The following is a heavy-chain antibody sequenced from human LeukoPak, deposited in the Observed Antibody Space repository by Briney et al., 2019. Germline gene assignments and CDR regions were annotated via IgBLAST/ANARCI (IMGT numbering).Heavy chain of an antibody. Sequence: ASVKVSCKASGYTFTGYYMHWVRQAPGQGLEWMGWINPNSGGTNYAQKFQGRVTMTRDTSTSTAYMELSRLRSDDTAVYYCARDYPMYYYDSRGYYLAWFDPWGQETLVTVSS. CDR1: GYTFTGYY. CDR2: INPNSGGT. V-gene: IGHV1-2*02. J-gene: IGHJ5*02. D-gene: IGHD3-22*01. CDR3: ARDYPMYYYDSRGYYLAWFDP.